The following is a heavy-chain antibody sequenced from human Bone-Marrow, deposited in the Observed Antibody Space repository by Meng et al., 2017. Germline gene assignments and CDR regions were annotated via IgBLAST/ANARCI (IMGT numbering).Heavy chain of an antibody. V-gene: IGHV1-2*06. Sequence: ASVKVSCKASGYTFTGYYMHWVRQAPGQGLEWMGRINPNSGGTNYAQKFQGRVTMTRDTSISTAYMELSSLRSEDTAVYYCASSPTYSSSSLSFDYWGQGTLVTVSS. CDR3: ASSPTYSSSSLSFDY. D-gene: IGHD6-6*01. CDR2: INPNSGGT. CDR1: GYTFTGYY. J-gene: IGHJ4*02.